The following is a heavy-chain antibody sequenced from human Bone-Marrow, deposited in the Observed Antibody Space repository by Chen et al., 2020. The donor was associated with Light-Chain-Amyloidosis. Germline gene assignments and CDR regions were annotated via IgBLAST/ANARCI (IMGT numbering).Heavy chain of an antibody. CDR1: ENTFPNYW. V-gene: IGHV5-51*01. Sequence: EVQLEQSGPEVKKPGQSLKNHCKGSENTFPNYWLGWVRQMPGKGLEWMGVIYPDDSDARYSPSFEGQVTISADKSITTAYLQWRSLKASDTAMYYCARRRDGYNFDYWGQGTLVTVSS. CDR2: IYPDDSDA. D-gene: IGHD5-12*01. CDR3: ARRRDGYNFDY. J-gene: IGHJ4*02.